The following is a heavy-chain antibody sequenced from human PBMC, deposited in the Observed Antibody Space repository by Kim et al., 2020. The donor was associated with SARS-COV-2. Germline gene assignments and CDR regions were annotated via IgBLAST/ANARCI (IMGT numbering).Heavy chain of an antibody. D-gene: IGHD3-10*01. CDR2: IYYSGST. CDR3: ARDTSRGYYDSGNGGL. Sequence: SETLSLTCTVSGGSISSGGYYWSWIRQHPGKGLEWIGYIYYSGSTYYNPSLKSRVTISVDTSKNQFSLKLSSVTAADTAVYYCARDTSRGYYDSGNGGLWGQGTLVTVSS. CDR1: GGSISSGGYY. V-gene: IGHV4-31*03. J-gene: IGHJ4*02.